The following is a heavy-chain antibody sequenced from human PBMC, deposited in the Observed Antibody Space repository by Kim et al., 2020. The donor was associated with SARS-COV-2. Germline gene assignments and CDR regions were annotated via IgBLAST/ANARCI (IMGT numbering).Heavy chain of an antibody. D-gene: IGHD2-2*01. CDR3: AKDIVVVPAARTYYYYGMDV. J-gene: IGHJ6*02. Sequence: GGSLRLSCAASGFTFSSYGMHWVRQAPGKGLEWVAVISYDGSNKYYADSVKGRFTISRDNSKNTLYLQMNSLRAEDTAVYYCAKDIVVVPAARTYYYYGMDVWGQGTTVTVSS. V-gene: IGHV3-30*18. CDR1: GFTFSSYG. CDR2: ISYDGSNK.